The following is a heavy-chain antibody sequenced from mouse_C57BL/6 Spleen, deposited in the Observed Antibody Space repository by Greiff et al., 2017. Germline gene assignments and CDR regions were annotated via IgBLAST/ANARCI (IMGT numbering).Heavy chain of an antibody. J-gene: IGHJ1*03. Sequence: EVKVEESGGGLVKPGGSLKLSCAASGFTFSDYGMHWVRQAPEKGLEWVAYISSGSSTIYYADTVKGRFTISRDNAKNTLFLQMTSLRSEDTAMYYCARGLHFDVWGTGTTVTVSS. CDR1: GFTFSDYG. CDR2: ISSGSSTI. CDR3: ARGLHFDV. V-gene: IGHV5-17*01.